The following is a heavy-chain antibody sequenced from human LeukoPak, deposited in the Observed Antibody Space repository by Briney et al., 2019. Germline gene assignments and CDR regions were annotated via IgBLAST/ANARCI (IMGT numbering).Heavy chain of an antibody. V-gene: IGHV1-2*06. CDR3: TRDRDGSALRFDP. CDR1: GYTFTGYY. Sequence: ASVKVSCKASGYTFTGYYIHWVRQAPGQGLEWMGRINPNSGGTNYAQKFQGRVTMTRDTSISTACMELSRLRSDDTAVYYCTRDRDGSALRFDPWGQGTLVTVSS. D-gene: IGHD5-24*01. J-gene: IGHJ5*02. CDR2: INPNSGGT.